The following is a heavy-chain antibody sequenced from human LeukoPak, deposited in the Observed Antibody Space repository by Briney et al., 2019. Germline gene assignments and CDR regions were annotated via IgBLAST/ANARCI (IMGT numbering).Heavy chain of an antibody. D-gene: IGHD2-15*01. CDR2: IYYSGST. CDR3: ARHGYCSGGSCPYY. Sequence: PSETLSLTCTVSGGSISSSSYYWGWIREPPGKGLEWIGSIYYSGSTYYNPSLKSRVTISVDTSKNQFSLKLSSVTAADTAVYYCARHGYCSGGSCPYYWGQGTLVTVSS. V-gene: IGHV4-39*01. CDR1: GGSISSSSYY. J-gene: IGHJ4*02.